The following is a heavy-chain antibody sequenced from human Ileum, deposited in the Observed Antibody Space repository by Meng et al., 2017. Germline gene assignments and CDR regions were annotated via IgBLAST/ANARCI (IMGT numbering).Heavy chain of an antibody. CDR2: IYHSGLV. Sequence: QVALQALGPGLVKPSGTLSFTCASSGYAISTTNWWNWVRQPPGEGLEWIGEIYHSGLVNYNLSLKSRVTLSIDKSKNQFSLKLISVTAADTGVYYCAANSGKKMHSWGQGTLVTVSS. J-gene: IGHJ4*02. D-gene: IGHD4-23*01. CDR3: AANSGKKMHS. CDR1: GYAISTTNW. V-gene: IGHV4-4*02.